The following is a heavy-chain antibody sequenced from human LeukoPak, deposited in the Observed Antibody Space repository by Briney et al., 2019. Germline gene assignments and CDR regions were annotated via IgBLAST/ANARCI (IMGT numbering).Heavy chain of an antibody. CDR1: GYIFTSYG. D-gene: IGHD3-22*01. J-gene: IGHJ5*02. Sequence: ASVKVSCKASGYIFTSYGISGVRQAPGQGLEGMGWISVYNGNTNYPQRLQGRVTMTTDTSTTTAYMELRSLRSDDTAVYSCARDINGYYYDSHGYYPTDLWGQGTLVTVSS. CDR3: ARDINGYYYDSHGYYPTDL. V-gene: IGHV1-18*01. CDR2: ISVYNGNT.